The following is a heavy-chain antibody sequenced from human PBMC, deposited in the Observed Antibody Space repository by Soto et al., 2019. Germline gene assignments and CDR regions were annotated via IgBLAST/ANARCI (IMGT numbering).Heavy chain of an antibody. V-gene: IGHV1-18*01. Sequence: ASVKVSCTASGYTFNFYGITWVRQAPGQGLEWMGWISGFNGNTNYAADLQGRVTMTTDTSTSTAYMELRGLRSDDTAVYYCARIGVASGHESPDFDSWGQGPLVTFAS. CDR3: ARIGVASGHESPDFDS. CDR1: GYTFNFYG. CDR2: ISGFNGNT. J-gene: IGHJ4*02.